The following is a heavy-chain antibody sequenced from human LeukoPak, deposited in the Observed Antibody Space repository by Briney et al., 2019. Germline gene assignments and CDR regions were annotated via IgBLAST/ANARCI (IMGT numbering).Heavy chain of an antibody. D-gene: IGHD2-2*01. V-gene: IGHV4-34*01. J-gene: IGHJ2*01. Sequence: PSETLSLTCAVYGGSFSGCIWGWIRQPPGKGLEWIAEINHSGSTTYSPSLKSRVTISVDTAKNQFSLQLNSVTAADTAVYYCARVAKCSSTCRGKYWYFDLWGRGTLVTVSS. CDR1: GGSFSGCI. CDR2: INHSGST. CDR3: ARVAKCSSTCRGKYWYFDL.